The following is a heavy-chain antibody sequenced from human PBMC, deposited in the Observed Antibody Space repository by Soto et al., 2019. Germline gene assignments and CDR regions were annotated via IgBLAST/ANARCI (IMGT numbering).Heavy chain of an antibody. Sequence: QVQLQESGPGLVKPSQTLSLTCTVSGGSISSGGYYWSWIRQHPGKGLEWIGYIYYSGSTYYNPSLKSRVTISVDTSKNQFSLKLSSVTAADTAVYYCARAADDSESYYYYYGMDVWGQGTTVTVSS. CDR3: ARAADDSESYYYYYGMDV. D-gene: IGHD6-25*01. V-gene: IGHV4-31*03. CDR1: GGSISSGGYY. CDR2: IYYSGST. J-gene: IGHJ6*02.